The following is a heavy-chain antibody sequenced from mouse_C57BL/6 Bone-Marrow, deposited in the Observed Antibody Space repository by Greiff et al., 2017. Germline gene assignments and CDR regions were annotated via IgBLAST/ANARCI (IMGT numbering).Heavy chain of an antibody. CDR1: GYTFTSYW. Sequence: QVQLQQPGAELVKPGASVKMSCKASGYTFTSYWITWVKQRPGQGLEWIGDIYPGSGSTNYNEKFKSKATLTADKSSSTAYMQCSSLTSEDSAIYYCASGPYYFDYWGQGTTLTVSS. CDR3: ASGPYYFDY. J-gene: IGHJ2*01. D-gene: IGHD3-1*01. V-gene: IGHV1-55*01. CDR2: IYPGSGST.